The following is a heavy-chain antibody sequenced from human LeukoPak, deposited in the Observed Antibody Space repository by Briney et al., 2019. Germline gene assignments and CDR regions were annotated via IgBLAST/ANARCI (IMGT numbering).Heavy chain of an antibody. D-gene: IGHD1-7*01. Sequence: SVKVSCKASGYTFTSYGISWVRQAPGQGLEWMGGIIPIFGTANYAQKFQGRVTITADKSTSTAYMELSSLRSEDTAVYYCASAHSQTKDNWFDPWGQGTLVTVSS. CDR2: IIPIFGTA. CDR1: GYTFTSYG. J-gene: IGHJ5*02. V-gene: IGHV1-69*06. CDR3: ASAHSQTKDNWFDP.